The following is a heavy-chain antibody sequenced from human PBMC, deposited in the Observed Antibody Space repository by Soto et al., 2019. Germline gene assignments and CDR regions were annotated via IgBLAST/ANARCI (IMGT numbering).Heavy chain of an antibody. V-gene: IGHV5-51*01. J-gene: IGHJ4*02. CDR3: ARQDGSALYYFDY. Sequence: LKISCKGSGYTFTSYWIAWVRQMPGKGLEWMGIIYPGDSDTRYSPSFQGQVSISADKSISTAYLQWSSLKASDTAMYYCARQDGSALYYFDYWGQGTLVTVSS. D-gene: IGHD6-19*01. CDR1: GYTFTSYW. CDR2: IYPGDSDT.